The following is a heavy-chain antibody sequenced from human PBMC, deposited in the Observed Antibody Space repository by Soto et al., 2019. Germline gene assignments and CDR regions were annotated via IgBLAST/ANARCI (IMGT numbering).Heavy chain of an antibody. Sequence: PGGSLRLSCAASKSIFTGYGMHWVRQTPGKGLEWVAVIRFDGTDEHYADSVKGRFTISRDNSKNMLYLQMSSLRVEDTALYYRARDGIGGTAFRGFLDYWGHGTLVTVSS. J-gene: IGHJ4*01. CDR3: ARDGIGGTAFRGFLDY. CDR1: KSIFTGYG. V-gene: IGHV3-33*01. D-gene: IGHD1-1*01. CDR2: IRFDGTDE.